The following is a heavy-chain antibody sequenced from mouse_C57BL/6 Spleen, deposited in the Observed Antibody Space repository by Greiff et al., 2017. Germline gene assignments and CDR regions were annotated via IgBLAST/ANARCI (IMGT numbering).Heavy chain of an antibody. CDR2: ISDGGSYT. CDR1: GFTFSSYA. D-gene: IGHD2-2*01. CDR3: ARGEMVTTRGTYFDY. V-gene: IGHV5-4*01. Sequence: EVQLVESGGGLVKPGGSLKLSCAASGFTFSSYAMSWVRQTPEKRLEWVATISDGGSYTYYPDNVQGRFTISIDNAKNNLYLQMSHLKSEDTAMYYCARGEMVTTRGTYFDYWGQGTTLTVAS. J-gene: IGHJ2*01.